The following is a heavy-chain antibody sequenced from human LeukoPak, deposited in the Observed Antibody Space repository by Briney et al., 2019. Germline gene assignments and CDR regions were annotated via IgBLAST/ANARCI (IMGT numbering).Heavy chain of an antibody. Sequence: PSETLSLTCAVYGGSFSGYYWSWIRQPPGKGLEWIGEINHSGSTNYNPSLRSRVTISVDTSKNQFSLKLSSVTAADTAVYYCARGPLLARRRYFDYWGQGTLVTVSS. CDR1: GGSFSGYY. D-gene: IGHD3-3*02. CDR3: ARGPLLARRRYFDY. V-gene: IGHV4-34*01. J-gene: IGHJ4*02. CDR2: INHSGST.